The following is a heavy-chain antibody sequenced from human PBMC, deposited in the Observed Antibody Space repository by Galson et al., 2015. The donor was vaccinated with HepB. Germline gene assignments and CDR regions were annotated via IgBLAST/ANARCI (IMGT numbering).Heavy chain of an antibody. CDR1: GFTFSIAW. J-gene: IGHJ4*02. Sequence: SLRLSCATSGFTFSIAWLNWVRQAPGKGLQWVGRIKRRPDGGTTNYAPPVKGSFTISRDDSRNTLFLQMISLKAEDTDVYYCTTEIDIIGDDWGQGTLVTVSS. V-gene: IGHV3-15*01. CDR3: TTEIDIIGDD. D-gene: IGHD3-22*01. CDR2: IKRRPDGGTT.